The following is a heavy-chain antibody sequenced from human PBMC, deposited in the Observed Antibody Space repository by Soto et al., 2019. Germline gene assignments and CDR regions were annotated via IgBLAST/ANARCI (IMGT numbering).Heavy chain of an antibody. Sequence: QVQLVESGGGVVQPGRSLRLSCAASGFTFSSYAMHWVRQAPGKGLEWVAVISYDGSNTYYADSVKGRFTISRDNSKNTLYLQMNSLRAEDTAVYYCARGPSTRDTAMAYGMDVWGQGTTVTVSS. CDR3: ARGPSTRDTAMAYGMDV. J-gene: IGHJ6*02. D-gene: IGHD5-18*01. CDR2: ISYDGSNT. CDR1: GFTFSSYA. V-gene: IGHV3-30-3*01.